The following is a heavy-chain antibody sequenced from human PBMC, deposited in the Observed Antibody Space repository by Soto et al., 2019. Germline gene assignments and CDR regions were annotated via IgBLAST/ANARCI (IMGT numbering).Heavy chain of an antibody. D-gene: IGHD2-15*01. CDR2: IKQDGSEK. V-gene: IGHV3-7*03. CDR1: GFTFSSYW. CDR3: ARDEVGYCSGGSCHYGMDV. Sequence: TWGSLRLSCAASGFTFSSYWMSWVRQAPGKGLEWVANIKQDGSEKYYVDSVKGRFTISRDNAKNSLYLQMNSLRAEDTAVYYCARDEVGYCSGGSCHYGMDVWGQGTTVTVSS. J-gene: IGHJ6*02.